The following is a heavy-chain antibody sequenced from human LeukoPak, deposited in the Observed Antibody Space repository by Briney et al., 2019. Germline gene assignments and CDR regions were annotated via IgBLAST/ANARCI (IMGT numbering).Heavy chain of an antibody. J-gene: IGHJ4*02. CDR1: GFTFSSYW. Sequence: GGSLRLSCVASGFTFSSYWMTWVRQAPGKGLEWVSVISYDVSDKYYADSVKGRFTISRDNSKNTLYLQINSLRSEDTAVYYCAKGDSTIGTFDYWGQGTLVTVSS. CDR3: AKGDSTIGTFDY. D-gene: IGHD1-1*01. CDR2: ISYDVSDK. V-gene: IGHV3-30*18.